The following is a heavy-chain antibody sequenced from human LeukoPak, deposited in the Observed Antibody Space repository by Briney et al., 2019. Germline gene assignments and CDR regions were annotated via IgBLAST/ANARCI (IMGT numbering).Heavy chain of an antibody. CDR3: ARQRYYYDSSGYPELDY. Sequence: GGSLRLSCAASGFTFSSYAMHWVRQAPGKGLEWVAVISYDGSNKYYADSVKGRFTISRDNAKNSLYLQMNSLRAEDTAVYYCARQRYYYDSSGYPELDYWGQGTLVTVSS. CDR1: GFTFSSYA. D-gene: IGHD3-22*01. J-gene: IGHJ4*02. CDR2: ISYDGSNK. V-gene: IGHV3-30-3*01.